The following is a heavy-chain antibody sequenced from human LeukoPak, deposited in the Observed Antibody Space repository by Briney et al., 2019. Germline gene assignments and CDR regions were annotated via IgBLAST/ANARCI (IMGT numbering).Heavy chain of an antibody. CDR2: IYYSGST. J-gene: IGHJ4*02. CDR1: GGSISSSSYY. D-gene: IGHD6-13*01. V-gene: IGHV4-39*07. Sequence: SETLSLTCTVSGGSISSSSYYWGWIRQPPGKGLEWIGSIYYSGSTYYNPSLKSRVTTSVDTSKNQFSLKLSSVTAADTAVYYCARAPGIAIDYWGQGTLVTVSS. CDR3: ARAPGIAIDY.